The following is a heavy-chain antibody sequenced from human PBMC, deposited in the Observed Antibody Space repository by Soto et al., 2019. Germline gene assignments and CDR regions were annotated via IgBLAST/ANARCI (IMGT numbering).Heavy chain of an antibody. CDR2: INHSGST. CDR1: GGSFSGYY. V-gene: IGHV4-34*01. J-gene: IGHJ6*03. Sequence: SETLSLTCAVYGGSFSGYYWSWIRQPPGKGLEWIGEINHSGSTNYNPSLKSRVTISVDTSKNQFSLKLSSVTAADTAVYYCARGGRAVVVVAATPAYYYYYYMDVWGKGTTVTVSS. D-gene: IGHD2-15*01. CDR3: ARGGRAVVVVAATPAYYYYYYMDV.